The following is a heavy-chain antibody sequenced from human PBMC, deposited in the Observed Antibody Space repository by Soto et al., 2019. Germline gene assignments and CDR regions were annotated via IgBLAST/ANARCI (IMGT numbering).Heavy chain of an antibody. CDR1: GFTFSSYG. V-gene: IGHV3-30*18. D-gene: IGHD5-12*01. J-gene: IGHJ4*02. CDR2: ISYDGSNK. Sequence: HPGGSLSLSCAASGFTFSSYGMHWVRQAPGKGLEWVAVISYDGSNKYYADSVKGRFTSSRDNSKNTLYLQMNSLRAEDTAVYYCAKLVVGEMATIRLFDYWGQGTLVTVSS. CDR3: AKLVVGEMATIRLFDY.